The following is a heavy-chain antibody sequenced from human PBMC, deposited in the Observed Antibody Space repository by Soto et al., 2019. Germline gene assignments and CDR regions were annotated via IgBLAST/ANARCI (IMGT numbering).Heavy chain of an antibody. CDR2: ISYDGSNK. CDR3: AKVDCSSTSCQYPSGMDV. Sequence: LRLSCAASGFTFSSYGMHWVRQAPGKGLEWVAVISYDGSNKYYADSVKGRFTISRDNSKNTLYLQMNSLRAEDTAVYYCAKVDCSSTSCQYPSGMDVWGQGTTVTVSS. V-gene: IGHV3-30*18. D-gene: IGHD2-2*01. CDR1: GFTFSSYG. J-gene: IGHJ6*02.